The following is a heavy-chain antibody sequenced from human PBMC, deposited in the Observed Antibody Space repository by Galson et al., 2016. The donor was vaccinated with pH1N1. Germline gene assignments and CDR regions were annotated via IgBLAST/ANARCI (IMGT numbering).Heavy chain of an antibody. CDR3: AAPLHYDYGDYEGLDYYYGMDV. J-gene: IGHJ6*02. V-gene: IGHV3-30*03. Sequence: SLRLSCAASGFTFSSYGMHWVRQAPGKGLEWVAVISYDGSKKYYADSVKGRFTIPRDKSKNTLYLQMNSLRAEDTAVYYCAAPLHYDYGDYEGLDYYYGMDVRGQGTTVTVSS. CDR1: GFTFSSYG. D-gene: IGHD4-17*01. CDR2: ISYDGSKK.